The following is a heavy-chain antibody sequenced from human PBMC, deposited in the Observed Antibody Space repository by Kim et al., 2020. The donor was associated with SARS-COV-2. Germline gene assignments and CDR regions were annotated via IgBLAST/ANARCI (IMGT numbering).Heavy chain of an antibody. D-gene: IGHD2-2*01. V-gene: IGHV1-46*01. CDR2: INPSGGST. CDR1: GYTFTSYY. Sequence: ASVKVSCKASGYTFTSYYMHWVRQAPGQGLEWMGIINPSGGSTSYAQKFQGRVTMTRDTSTSTVYMELSSLRSEDTAVYYCARVLRSYCSSTSCHYYYYYGMDVWGQGTTVTVSS. CDR3: ARVLRSYCSSTSCHYYYYYGMDV. J-gene: IGHJ6*02.